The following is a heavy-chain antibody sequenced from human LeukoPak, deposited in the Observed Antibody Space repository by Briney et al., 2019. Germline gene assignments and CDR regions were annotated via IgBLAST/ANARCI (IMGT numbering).Heavy chain of an antibody. V-gene: IGHV3-23*01. Sequence: GGSLRLSCAASGFTFNNYAMNWVRQAPGKGLEWVSAISSGGSSTYYPDSVKGRFTISRDNSKNTLSLRMNSLRGEDTAVYYCAKDKHYCSSASCYLYYFDYWGQGTLVTVSS. CDR3: AKDKHYCSSASCYLYYFDY. J-gene: IGHJ4*02. CDR2: ISSGGSST. CDR1: GFTFNNYA. D-gene: IGHD2-2*01.